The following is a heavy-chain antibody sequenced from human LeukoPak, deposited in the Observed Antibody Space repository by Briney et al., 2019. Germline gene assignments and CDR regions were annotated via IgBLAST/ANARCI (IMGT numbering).Heavy chain of an antibody. CDR1: GYTFTSYG. V-gene: IGHV1-3*01. CDR3: AIGKQRSLLTHDY. Sequence: ASVKVSCKASGYTFTSYGISWVRQAPGQRLEWMGWINAGNGNTKYSQKFQGRVSITRDTSASTAYMELSSLRSEDTAVYYCAIGKQRSLLTHDYWGQGTLVTVSS. J-gene: IGHJ4*02. D-gene: IGHD1-26*01. CDR2: INAGNGNT.